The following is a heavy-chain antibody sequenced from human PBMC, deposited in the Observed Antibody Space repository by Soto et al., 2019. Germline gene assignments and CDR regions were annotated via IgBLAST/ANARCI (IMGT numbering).Heavy chain of an antibody. Sequence: QLELQESGPGLVKPSETLSLTCTVSGGSISSSISYWGWIRQPPGKGLEWIGSIYYNGFTYYNPSLKSRVTMSGDTCKNQFSLTLRSVTAADTALYYCARKDDFWSGSGSLDPWGQGTLVTVSS. CDR2: IYYNGFT. CDR3: ARKDDFWSGSGSLDP. J-gene: IGHJ5*02. CDR1: GGSISSSISY. D-gene: IGHD3-3*01. V-gene: IGHV4-39*01.